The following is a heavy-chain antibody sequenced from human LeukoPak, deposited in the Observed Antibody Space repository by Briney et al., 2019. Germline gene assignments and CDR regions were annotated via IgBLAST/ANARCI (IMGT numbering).Heavy chain of an antibody. J-gene: IGHJ5*02. D-gene: IGHD6-13*01. CDR3: ARDQLSNGPKLVWFDP. CDR2: IIPIFGTA. Sequence: SVKVSCKASGGTFSSYAISWVRQAPGQGLEWMGRIIPIFGTANYAQKFQGRVTITTDESTSTAYMELSSLRSEDTAVYYCARDQLSNGPKLVWFDPWGQGTLVTVSS. V-gene: IGHV1-69*05. CDR1: GGTFSSYA.